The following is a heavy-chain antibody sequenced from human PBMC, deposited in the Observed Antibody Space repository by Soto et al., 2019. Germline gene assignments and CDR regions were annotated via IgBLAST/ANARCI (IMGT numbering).Heavy chain of an antibody. CDR1: GFTFTSSA. D-gene: IGHD2-8*01. V-gene: IGHV1-58*01. Sequence: SVKVSCKASGFTFTSSAVQWVRQARGQRLEWIGWIVVGSGNTNYAQKFQERVTITRDMSTSTAYMELSSLRSEDTAVYYCAADAILPAGLMVYATRQNYYYGMDVWGQGTTVTVSS. J-gene: IGHJ6*02. CDR3: AADAILPAGLMVYATRQNYYYGMDV. CDR2: IVVGSGNT.